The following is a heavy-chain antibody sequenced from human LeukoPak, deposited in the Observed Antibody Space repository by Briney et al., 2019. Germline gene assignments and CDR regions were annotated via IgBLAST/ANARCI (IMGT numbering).Heavy chain of an antibody. D-gene: IGHD6-19*01. Sequence: GGSLRLSCAASGFTFNTYIMNWVRQAPGKGLEWVSYIRNSTNAIYYADSVRGRFTISRDNSKNTLYLQMNSLRAEDTAVYYCAIAVAGIDYWGQGTLVTVSS. CDR1: GFTFNTYI. J-gene: IGHJ4*02. V-gene: IGHV3-48*01. CDR3: AIAVAGIDY. CDR2: IRNSTNAI.